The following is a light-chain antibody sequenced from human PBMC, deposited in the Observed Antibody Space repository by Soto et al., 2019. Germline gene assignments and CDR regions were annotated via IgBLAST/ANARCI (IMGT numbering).Light chain of an antibody. J-gene: IGLJ1*01. CDR3: SSYADSNSYV. CDR2: EVT. Sequence: QSALPQPPSASGSPGHSVTISCTGTSSDVGGYNYVYWYQQHPGKAPKLMIYEVTKRPSGVPDRFSGSKSGNTASLTVSGLQAEDEADYYCSSYADSNSYVFGTGTKVTV. CDR1: SSDVGGYNY. V-gene: IGLV2-8*01.